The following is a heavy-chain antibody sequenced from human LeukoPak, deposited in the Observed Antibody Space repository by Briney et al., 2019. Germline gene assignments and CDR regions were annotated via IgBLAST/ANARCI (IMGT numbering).Heavy chain of an antibody. CDR3: ARDGGGYYRRDYYYYMDV. D-gene: IGHD3-3*01. CDR1: GGPISSYY. Sequence: PSETLSLTCTVAGGPISSYYWSWIRQPPGKGLEWIGYIYSSGSPNYSPSLKSRVTISVDTSKNQFSLKLRSVTAADTAVYYCARDGGGYYRRDYYYYMDVWGKGTTVTVSS. V-gene: IGHV4-59*01. J-gene: IGHJ6*03. CDR2: IYSSGSP.